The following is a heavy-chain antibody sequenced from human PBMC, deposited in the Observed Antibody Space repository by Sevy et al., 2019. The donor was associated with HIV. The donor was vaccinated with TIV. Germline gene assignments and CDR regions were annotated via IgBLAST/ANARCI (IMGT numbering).Heavy chain of an antibody. V-gene: IGHV1-2*02. CDR2: INPNSGGT. Sequence: ASVKVSCKASGYTFTGYYMHWVRQAPGQGLEWMGWINPNSGGTNYAQKFQGRVTMTRDTSISTAYMELSRLRSDDTAVYYCAREYGSGSLAAFDIWVQGTMVTVSS. CDR1: GYTFTGYY. J-gene: IGHJ3*02. D-gene: IGHD3-10*01. CDR3: AREYGSGSLAAFDI.